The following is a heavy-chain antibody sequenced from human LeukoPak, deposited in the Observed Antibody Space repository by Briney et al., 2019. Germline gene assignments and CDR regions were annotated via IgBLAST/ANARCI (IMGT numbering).Heavy chain of an antibody. CDR3: TTRSQDGW. Sequence: GGSLRLSCVGSGFTFSDAWMSWVRQAPGKGLEWVGRIKSKSDGGTIDYAAPVKGRFTISRDDSRNTLYLQINSLKTEDTAVYYCTTRSQDGWWGQGTLVTV. CDR1: GFTFSDAW. J-gene: IGHJ4*02. D-gene: IGHD2-15*01. CDR2: IKSKSDGGTI. V-gene: IGHV3-15*01.